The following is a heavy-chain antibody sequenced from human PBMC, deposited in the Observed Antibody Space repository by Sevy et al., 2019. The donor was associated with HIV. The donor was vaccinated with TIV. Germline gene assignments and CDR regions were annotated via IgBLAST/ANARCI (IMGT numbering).Heavy chain of an antibody. D-gene: IGHD6-13*01. CDR2: IQYDGNNK. J-gene: IGHJ4*02. CDR1: GFTFSHYG. Sequence: GGSLRLSCAASGFTFSHYGMHWVRQAPGKGLEWVTFIQYDGNNKYYADSVKGRFTISRDNSKNMFFLQMNDLRAEDTALYYCAKNTAAAGVGGFDYWGPGALVTVSS. V-gene: IGHV3-30*02. CDR3: AKNTAAAGVGGFDY.